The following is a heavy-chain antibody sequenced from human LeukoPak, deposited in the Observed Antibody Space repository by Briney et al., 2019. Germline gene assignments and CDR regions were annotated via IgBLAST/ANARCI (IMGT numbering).Heavy chain of an antibody. D-gene: IGHD3-3*01. CDR3: ARGRAVTIFGVVIKFDWFDP. Sequence: ASVKVSCKASGYTSTSYDINWVRQATGQGLEWMGWMNPNSGNTGYAQKFQGRVTMTRNTSISTAYMELSSLRSEDTAVYFCARGRAVTIFGVVIKFDWFDPWGQGTLVTVSS. CDR2: MNPNSGNT. V-gene: IGHV1-8*01. CDR1: GYTSTSYD. J-gene: IGHJ5*02.